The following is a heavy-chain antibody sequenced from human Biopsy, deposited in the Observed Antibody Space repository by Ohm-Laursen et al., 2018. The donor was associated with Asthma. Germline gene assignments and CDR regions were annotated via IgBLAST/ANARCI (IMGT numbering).Heavy chain of an antibody. CDR2: IYSGGTS. CDR1: GFTVSRDH. CDR3: ARDSYSSGLYDDFES. D-gene: IGHD6-19*01. J-gene: IGHJ4*02. Sequence: SLRLSCAAPGFTVSRDHMFWVRQAPGKGLEWVSVIYSGGTSDTADSVRGRFTISRDFYKNTLYPQMDSLRAEDTAVYYCARDSYSSGLYDDFESWGQGTLVTVSS. V-gene: IGHV3-53*01.